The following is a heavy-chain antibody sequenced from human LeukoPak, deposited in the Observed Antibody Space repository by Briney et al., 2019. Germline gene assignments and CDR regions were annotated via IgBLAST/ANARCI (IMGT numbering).Heavy chain of an antibody. Sequence: SETLSLTCTVSGDSISSSNCYWGWIRQPPGKTLEWIGSIYSSGGTYYNPSLKSRAIILIDTAKNHVSLNLSSVTAADTAVYYCARVLFPGGSYHYCFDYWGQGTLVTVSS. CDR1: GDSISSSNCY. J-gene: IGHJ4*02. D-gene: IGHD1-26*01. V-gene: IGHV4-39*07. CDR2: IYSSGGT. CDR3: ARVLFPGGSYHYCFDY.